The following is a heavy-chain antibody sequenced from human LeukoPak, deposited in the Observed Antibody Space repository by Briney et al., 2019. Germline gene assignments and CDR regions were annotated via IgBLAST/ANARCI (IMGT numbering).Heavy chain of an antibody. CDR3: TRLDDSSGYYWAFDY. CDR1: GFTFSGSA. V-gene: IGHV3-73*01. CDR2: IRSKANSYAT. J-gene: IGHJ4*02. D-gene: IGHD3-22*01. Sequence: GGSLRLSCAASGFTFSGSAMHWVRQASGKGLEWVGRIRSKANSYATAYAASVKGRFTISRDDSKNTAYLQMNSLKTEDTAVYYCTRLDDSSGYYWAFDYWGQGTLVTVSS.